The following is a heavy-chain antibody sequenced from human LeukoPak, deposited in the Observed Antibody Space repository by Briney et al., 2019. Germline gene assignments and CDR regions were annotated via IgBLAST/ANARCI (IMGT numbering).Heavy chain of an antibody. Sequence: KSSETLSLTCAVCGGSFSGYYWSWIRQPPGKGLEWIGEINHSGSTNYNPSLKSRVTISVDTSKNQFSLKLSSVTAADTAVYYCARGGRLRLHWYFDLWGRGTLVTVSS. V-gene: IGHV4-34*01. CDR2: INHSGST. D-gene: IGHD1-1*01. J-gene: IGHJ2*01. CDR1: GGSFSGYY. CDR3: ARGGRLRLHWYFDL.